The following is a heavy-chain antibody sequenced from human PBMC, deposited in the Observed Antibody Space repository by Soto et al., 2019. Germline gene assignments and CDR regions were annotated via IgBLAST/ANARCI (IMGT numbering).Heavy chain of an antibody. Sequence: GGSLRLSCAASGFTFSSYWMSWVRQAPGKGLEWVANIKKDGSDKYYVDSGKGRFTISRDNAKNSLYLQMNSLRAEDTAVYYCARCNRMVRRGDPYYYMDVWGKGTTVTVSS. J-gene: IGHJ6*03. D-gene: IGHD3-10*01. CDR2: IKKDGSDK. V-gene: IGHV3-7*01. CDR3: ARCNRMVRRGDPYYYMDV. CDR1: GFTFSSYW.